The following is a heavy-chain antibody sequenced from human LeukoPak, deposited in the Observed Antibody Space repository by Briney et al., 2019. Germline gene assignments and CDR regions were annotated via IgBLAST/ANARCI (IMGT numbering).Heavy chain of an antibody. J-gene: IGHJ4*02. CDR1: GFTFSSYD. CDR3: AKESGWYGEPFFDY. V-gene: IGHV3-13*01. Sequence: GGSLRLSCAASGFTFSSYDMHWVRQATGKGLEWVSAIGTAGDTYYPGSVKGRFTISRDNAKNSLYLQMNSLRAEDTALYYCAKESGWYGEPFFDYWGQGTLVTVSS. D-gene: IGHD6-19*01. CDR2: IGTAGDT.